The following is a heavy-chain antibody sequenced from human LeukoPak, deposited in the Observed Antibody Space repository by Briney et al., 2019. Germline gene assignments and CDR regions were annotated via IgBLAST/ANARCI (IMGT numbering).Heavy chain of an antibody. CDR3: GRGFYYYGLDV. CDR1: GYTFTQKD. J-gene: IGHJ6*02. V-gene: IGHV1-8*01. Sequence: SVTVSFTASGYTFTQKDINWVRQAPGQGLEWMGWMNPKNGNTGYAQKFQGRVTMTRDTSIDTAYMELNALTSDDTAAYYCGRGFYYYGLDVWGQGTTVIVS. CDR2: MNPKNGNT.